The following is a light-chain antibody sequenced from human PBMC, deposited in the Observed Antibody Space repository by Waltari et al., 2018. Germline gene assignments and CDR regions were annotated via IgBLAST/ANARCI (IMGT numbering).Light chain of an antibody. J-gene: IGLJ2*01. CDR1: RSDIGTYNY. Sequence: QSALTQPASVSGSPGQSITISCTGTRSDIGTYNYVSWYQQTPGKAPKMMIYEVTKRPSVVSYPFSGSKSGNTATLAISGLGAEDAPDYYCSSHANTYNFAHVVFGGGTKLTVL. CDR2: EVT. CDR3: SSHANTYNFAHVV. V-gene: IGLV2-23*02.